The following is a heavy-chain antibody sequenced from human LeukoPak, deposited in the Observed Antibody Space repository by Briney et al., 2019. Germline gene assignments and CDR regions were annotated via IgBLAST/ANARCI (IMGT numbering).Heavy chain of an antibody. CDR1: GFTFSNAW. V-gene: IGHV3-15*01. CDR2: IKSKTDGGTT. Sequence: GGSLRLSCAASGFTFSNAWMSWVRQAPGKGLEWVGRIKSKTDGGTTDYAAPVKGRFTISRDDTENTLYLQMNSLKTEDTAVYYCTTDPVTLPTYYYYYMVVWGKGTTVTVSS. D-gene: IGHD1-26*01. CDR3: TTDPVTLPTYYYYYMVV. J-gene: IGHJ6*03.